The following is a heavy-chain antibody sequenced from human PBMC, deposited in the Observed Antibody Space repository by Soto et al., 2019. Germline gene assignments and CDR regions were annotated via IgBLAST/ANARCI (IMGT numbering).Heavy chain of an antibody. Sequence: ASVKVSCKASGYTFTGYYIHWVRQAPGQGLEWMGWINPDSGGTNYAQNFQDRVTMTRDTSTSTAFMEVSSPRSDDTAVYFCGRDVNGYDGANYWGPATLVTVSP. CDR3: GRDVNGYDGANY. V-gene: IGHV1-2*02. CDR2: INPDSGGT. CDR1: GYTFTGYY. J-gene: IGHJ4*02. D-gene: IGHD5-12*01.